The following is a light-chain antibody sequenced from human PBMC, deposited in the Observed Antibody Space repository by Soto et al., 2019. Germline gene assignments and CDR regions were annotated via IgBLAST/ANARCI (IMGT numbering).Light chain of an antibody. V-gene: IGKV1-39*01. CDR2: AAN. CDR1: QSISSY. J-gene: IGKJ5*01. CDR3: QQSYNTPLT. Sequence: DIQMTESPSSLSASVGGGVTITCRASQSISSYLNWYRQRPGNAPKIMIFAANTLQSGVPSRFSGSGSGTDFTLTISSLKPEDFGTYYCQQSYNTPLTFGQGTRLEIK.